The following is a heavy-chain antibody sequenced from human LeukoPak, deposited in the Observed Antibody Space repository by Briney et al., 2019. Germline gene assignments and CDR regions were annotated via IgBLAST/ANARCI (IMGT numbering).Heavy chain of an antibody. CDR2: IYYSGST. Sequence: PSETLSLTCTVSGGSISSSSYYWGWIRQPPGKGLEWIGSIYYSGSTYYNPSLKSRATISVDTSKNQFSLKLSSVTAADTAVYYCARVVVVTAIYYFDYWGQGTLVTVSS. CDR1: GGSISSSSYY. V-gene: IGHV4-39*07. J-gene: IGHJ4*02. CDR3: ARVVVVTAIYYFDY. D-gene: IGHD2-21*02.